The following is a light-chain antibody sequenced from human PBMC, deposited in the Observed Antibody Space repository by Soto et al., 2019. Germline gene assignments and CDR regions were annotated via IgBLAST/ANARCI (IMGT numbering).Light chain of an antibody. V-gene: IGLV2-14*01. CDR2: EVS. J-gene: IGLJ1*01. CDR1: SSDISGNKY. Sequence: QSALTQPPSASGSPGQSVTISCTGTSSDISGNKYVSWYQQRPGKAPKLMIYEVSNRPSGVSNRFSGSKSGYTASLTISGLQAEDEADYYCNSHTSSGFRVFGTGTKLTVL. CDR3: NSHTSSGFRV.